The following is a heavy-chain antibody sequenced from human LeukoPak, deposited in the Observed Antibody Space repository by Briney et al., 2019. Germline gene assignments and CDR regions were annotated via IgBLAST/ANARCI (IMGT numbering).Heavy chain of an antibody. CDR2: IYYSGST. CDR1: GGSISSYY. V-gene: IGHV4-59*01. D-gene: IGHD2/OR15-2a*01. CDR3: ARENRAFDY. Sequence: SETLSLTCTVSGGSISSYYWSWIRQPPGKGLEWIGYIYYSGSTNYNPSLKSRVTISVDTSKNQFFLKLSSVTAADTAVYYCARENRAFDYWGQGTLVTVSS. J-gene: IGHJ4*02.